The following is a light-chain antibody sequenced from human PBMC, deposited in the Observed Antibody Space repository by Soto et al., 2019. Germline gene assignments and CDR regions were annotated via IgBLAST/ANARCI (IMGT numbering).Light chain of an antibody. CDR2: KAS. CDR3: QQYHTYPLT. V-gene: IGKV1-5*03. J-gene: IGKJ4*01. Sequence: DIQMTQSPSTLSASVGDRVTITCRASQSISTWLAWYQQKPGKAPKLLIYKASSLEGGVPSRFSGSGSGTEFNITLSSLQPDDLATYYCQQYHTYPLTFGGGPTVDIE. CDR1: QSISTW.